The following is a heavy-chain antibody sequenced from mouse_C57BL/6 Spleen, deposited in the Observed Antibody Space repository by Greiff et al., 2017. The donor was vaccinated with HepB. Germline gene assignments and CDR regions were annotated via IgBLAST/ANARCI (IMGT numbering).Heavy chain of an antibody. CDR2: ILPGSGST. V-gene: IGHV1-9*01. CDR3: ARNGRYYGSKDYAMDY. D-gene: IGHD1-1*01. Sequence: VHLVESGAELMKPGASVKLSCKATGYTFTGYWIEWVKQRPGHGLEWIGEILPGSGSTNYNEKFKGKATFTADTSSNTAYMQLSSLTTEDSAIYYCARNGRYYGSKDYAMDYWGQGTSVTVSS. CDR1: GYTFTGYW. J-gene: IGHJ4*01.